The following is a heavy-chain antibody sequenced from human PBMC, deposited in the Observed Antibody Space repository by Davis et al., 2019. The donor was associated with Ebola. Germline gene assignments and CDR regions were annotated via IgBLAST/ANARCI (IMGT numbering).Heavy chain of an antibody. V-gene: IGHV3-7*01. CDR2: IKQDGSEK. Sequence: GESLKISCAASGFTFSSYWMSWVRQAPGKGLEWVANIKQDGSEKYYVDSVKGRCTISRDNAKNSLYLQMNSLSAEDTAVYYCARGSGHSGWVYKYWGQGTLVTVSS. CDR3: ARGSGHSGWVYKY. CDR1: GFTFSSYW. D-gene: IGHD6-19*01. J-gene: IGHJ4*02.